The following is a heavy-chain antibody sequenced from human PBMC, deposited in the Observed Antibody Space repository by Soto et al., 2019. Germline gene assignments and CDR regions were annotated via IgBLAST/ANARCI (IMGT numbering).Heavy chain of an antibody. V-gene: IGHV4-61*01. J-gene: IGHJ6*02. D-gene: IGHD1-26*01. Sequence: SETLSLTCTVSGGSVSSGSYYWSWIRQPPGKGLEWIGYIYYSGSTNYNPSLKSRVTISVDTSKNQFSLKLSSVTAADTAVYYCARDQSIVVATYYYYGMDVWGQGTTVTVSS. CDR1: GGSVSSGSYY. CDR3: ARDQSIVVATYYYYGMDV. CDR2: IYYSGST.